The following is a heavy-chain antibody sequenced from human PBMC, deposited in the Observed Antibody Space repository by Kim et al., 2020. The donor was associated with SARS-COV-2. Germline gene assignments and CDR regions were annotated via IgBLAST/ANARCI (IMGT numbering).Heavy chain of an antibody. Sequence: NPSLKSRGTISVDTSKNQFSLKRSSVTAADTAVYYCARDQCSGGSCYPDYWGQGTLVTVSS. V-gene: IGHV4-59*01. D-gene: IGHD2-15*01. J-gene: IGHJ4*02. CDR3: ARDQCSGGSCYPDY.